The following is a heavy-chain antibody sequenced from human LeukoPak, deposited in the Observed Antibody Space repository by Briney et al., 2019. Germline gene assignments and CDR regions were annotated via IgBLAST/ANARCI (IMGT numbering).Heavy chain of an antibody. J-gene: IGHJ4*02. Sequence: SETLSLTCSVSGGSISSGGYYWSWLRQHPGNGLDWIGYIYYSGSTYYNPSLKSRVTISVDTSKNQFSLKLNSVTAADTAVYYCARVSSYSGYDGYYFDYWGQGTLVTVSS. V-gene: IGHV4-31*03. CDR1: GGSISSGGYY. CDR3: ARVSSYSGYDGYYFDY. D-gene: IGHD5-12*01. CDR2: IYYSGST.